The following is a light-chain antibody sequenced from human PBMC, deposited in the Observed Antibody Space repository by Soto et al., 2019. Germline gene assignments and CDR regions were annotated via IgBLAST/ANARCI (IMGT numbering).Light chain of an antibody. CDR1: QDISSY. V-gene: IGKV1-8*01. Sequence: AIRMTQSPSSFSASTGDRVTITCRASQDISSYLNWYQQKPGKAPKLLIYAASTLQSGVPSRFSGSGSGTEFTLTISSLQPEDFATYYCQQLNSYPLTFGGGTKVDIK. J-gene: IGKJ4*01. CDR2: AAS. CDR3: QQLNSYPLT.